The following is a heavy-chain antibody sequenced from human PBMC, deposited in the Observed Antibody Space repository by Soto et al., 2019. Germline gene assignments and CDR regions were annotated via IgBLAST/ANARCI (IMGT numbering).Heavy chain of an antibody. CDR2: IKEDGSAK. J-gene: IGHJ4*02. Sequence: EVQLVESGGGLVQPGGSLRVSCAASGFTFTSYWMSWVRQAPGKGLECVANIKEDGSAKYYLESVKGRFTISRDNAKNSLYLPMNSLRADDTAVYYCAREDFYRFDYWGQGNLVTVSS. CDR1: GFTFTSYW. V-gene: IGHV3-7*01. CDR3: AREDFYRFDY.